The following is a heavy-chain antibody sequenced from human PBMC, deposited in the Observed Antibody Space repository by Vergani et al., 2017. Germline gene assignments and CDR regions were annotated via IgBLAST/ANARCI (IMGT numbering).Heavy chain of an antibody. CDR1: GFTFSSYG. D-gene: IGHD3-22*01. Sequence: VQLLESGGGVVQPGRSLRLSCAASGFTFSSYGMHWVRQAPGKGLEWVAVISYDGSNKYYADSVKGRFTISRDNSKNTLYLQMNSLRAEDTALYYCAKGYYYDSSGYYYDAFDIWGQGTMVTVSS. J-gene: IGHJ3*02. V-gene: IGHV3-30*18. CDR2: ISYDGSNK. CDR3: AKGYYYDSSGYYYDAFDI.